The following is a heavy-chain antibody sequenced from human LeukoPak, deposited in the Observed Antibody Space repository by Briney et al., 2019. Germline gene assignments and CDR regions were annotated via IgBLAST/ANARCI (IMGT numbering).Heavy chain of an antibody. CDR2: ISSSSSYI. J-gene: IGHJ4*02. CDR1: GFTFSSYS. D-gene: IGHD6-6*01. Sequence: PGGSLRLSCAASGFTFSSYSMNWVRQAPGKGLEWVSSISSSSSYIYYADSVKGRFTISRDNAKNSPYLQMNSLRAEDTAMYYCARLASSSSSDYWGQGTLVTVSS. V-gene: IGHV3-21*01. CDR3: ARLASSSSSDY.